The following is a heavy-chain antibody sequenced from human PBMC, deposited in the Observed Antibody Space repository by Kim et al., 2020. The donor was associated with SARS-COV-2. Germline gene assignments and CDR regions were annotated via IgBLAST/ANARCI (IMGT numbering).Heavy chain of an antibody. CDR1: GGTFSSYA. CDR2: IIPIFGTA. CDR3: ASGSFGAGAFDI. D-gene: IGHD3-10*01. J-gene: IGHJ3*02. V-gene: IGHV1-69*13. Sequence: SVKVSCKASGGTFSSYAISWVRQAAGQGLEWMGGIIPIFGTANYAQKFQGRVTITADESTSTAYMELSSLRSEDTAVYYCASGSFGAGAFDIWGQGTMVTVSS.